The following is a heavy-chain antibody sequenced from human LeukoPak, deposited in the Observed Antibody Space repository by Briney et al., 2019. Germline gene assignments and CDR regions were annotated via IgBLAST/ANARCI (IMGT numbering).Heavy chain of an antibody. D-gene: IGHD2-8*02. V-gene: IGHV3-7*01. CDR3: ARDPSTGFDY. J-gene: IGHJ4*02. CDR1: GFTFSRSW. Sequence: GGSLRLSCAASGFTFSRSWMSWVRQAPGKGLEWVANIKDEGSEKYYVDSVKGRFTISRDNAKNSLYLQMDSLRAEDTALYYCARDPSTGFDYWGQGTLVTVSS. CDR2: IKDEGSEK.